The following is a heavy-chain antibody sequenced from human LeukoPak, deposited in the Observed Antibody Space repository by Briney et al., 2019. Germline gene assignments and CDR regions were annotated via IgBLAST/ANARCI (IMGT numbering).Heavy chain of an antibody. Sequence: PSETLSLTCTVSGASVISSSSFWGWIRQPPGKGLEWIGTVYFSGSTYYNPSLKSRVTIFMDTSKNQFSLNLTSLTAADTAVYFCARTVPRYSSGRGFDCWGQGTLVTVSS. CDR3: ARTVPRYSSGRGFDC. D-gene: IGHD6-19*01. J-gene: IGHJ4*02. CDR2: VYFSGST. V-gene: IGHV4-39*07. CDR1: GASVISSSSF.